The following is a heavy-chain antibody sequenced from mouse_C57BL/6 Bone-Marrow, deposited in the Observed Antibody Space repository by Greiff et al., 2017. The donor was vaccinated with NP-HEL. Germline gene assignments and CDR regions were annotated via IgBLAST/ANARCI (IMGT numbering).Heavy chain of an antibody. Sequence: EVKLEESEGGLVQPGSSMKLSCTASGFTFSDYYMAWVRQVPEKGLEWVANINYDGSSTYYLDSLKSRFIISRDNAKNILYLQMSSLKSEDTATYYCAREGATVVEKVYWYFDVWGTGTTVTVSS. D-gene: IGHD1-1*01. J-gene: IGHJ1*03. CDR2: INYDGSST. V-gene: IGHV5-16*01. CDR1: GFTFSDYY. CDR3: AREGATVVEKVYWYFDV.